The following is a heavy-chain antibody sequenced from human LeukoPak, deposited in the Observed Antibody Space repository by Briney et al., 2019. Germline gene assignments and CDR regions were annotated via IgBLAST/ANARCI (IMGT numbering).Heavy chain of an antibody. CDR2: ISSNGGST. Sequence: PGGSLRLSCSASGFTFSSYAMHWGRQAPGKGLEYVSAISSNGGSTYYADSVKGRFTISRDNSKNTLYLQMSSLRAEDTAVYYCVKESGQNYYGSGSYYRARDNWFDPWGQGTLVTVSS. CDR1: GFTFSSYA. V-gene: IGHV3-64D*06. CDR3: VKESGQNYYGSGSYYRARDNWFDP. J-gene: IGHJ5*02. D-gene: IGHD3-10*01.